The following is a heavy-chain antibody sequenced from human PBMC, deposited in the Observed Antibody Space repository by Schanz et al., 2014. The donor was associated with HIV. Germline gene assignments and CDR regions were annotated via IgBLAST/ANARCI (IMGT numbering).Heavy chain of an antibody. CDR1: GGSISTGGYY. Sequence: QVQLRASGPGLVKPSQTLSLTCTVSGGSISTGGYYWSWIRQHPGKGLEWIGYIYHSGSTYYNPSLKTRVTISVDTSKNQFSLKLRSVTAADTAVYYCAREGMEQMVNILDVWGQGTRVNVSS. V-gene: IGHV4-31*03. CDR3: AREGMEQMVNILDV. J-gene: IGHJ6*02. D-gene: IGHD6-13*01. CDR2: IYHSGST.